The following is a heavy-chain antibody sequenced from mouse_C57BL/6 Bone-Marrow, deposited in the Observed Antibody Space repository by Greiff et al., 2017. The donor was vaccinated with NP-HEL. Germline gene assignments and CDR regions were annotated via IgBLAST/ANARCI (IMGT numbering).Heavy chain of an antibody. J-gene: IGHJ1*03. Sequence: QVQLQQSGPELVKPGASVKLSCKASGYTFTSYDINWVKQRPGQGLEWIGWIYPRDGSTKYNEKFKGKATLTVDTSSSTAYMELHSLTSEDSAVYFCARGKDYGSSFYWYFDVWGTGTTVTVSS. V-gene: IGHV1-85*01. CDR1: GYTFTSYD. CDR2: IYPRDGST. CDR3: ARGKDYGSSFYWYFDV. D-gene: IGHD1-1*01.